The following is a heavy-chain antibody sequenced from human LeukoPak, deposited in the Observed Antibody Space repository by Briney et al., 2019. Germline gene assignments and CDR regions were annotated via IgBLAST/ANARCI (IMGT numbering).Heavy chain of an antibody. J-gene: IGHJ6*02. CDR3: ATDRELGSSSWYGYYYYYYGMDV. Sequence: GGSQRLSCAASGFTFSSYAMSWVRQAPGKGLEWVSAISGSGGSTYYADSVKGRFTISRDNSKNTLYQQMNSLRAEDTAVYYCATDRELGSSSWYGYYYYYYGMDVWGQGTTVTVSS. D-gene: IGHD6-13*01. V-gene: IGHV3-23*01. CDR1: GFTFSSYA. CDR2: ISGSGGST.